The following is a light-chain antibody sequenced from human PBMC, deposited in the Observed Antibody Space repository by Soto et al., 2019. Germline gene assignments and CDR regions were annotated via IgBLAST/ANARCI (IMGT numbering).Light chain of an antibody. CDR2: DNN. CDR3: GTWDSSLSAGYV. CDR1: SSNIGNNY. Sequence: QSVLTQPPSVSAAPGQKVTISCSGSSSNIGNNYVSWYQQLPGTAPKLLIYDNNKRPSGIPDRFSGSKSGTSATLGITGLQTGDEADYYCGTWDSSLSAGYVFXTGTKVTVL. J-gene: IGLJ1*01. V-gene: IGLV1-51*01.